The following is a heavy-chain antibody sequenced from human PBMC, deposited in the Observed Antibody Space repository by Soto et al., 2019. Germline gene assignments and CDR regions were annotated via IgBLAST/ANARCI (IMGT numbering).Heavy chain of an antibody. CDR3: ATGHSSSNFDY. V-gene: IGHV1-24*01. CDR1: GYTHTDLS. CDR2: FDPEDGET. J-gene: IGHJ4*02. Sequence: GASVKVCCKVSGYTHTDLSMHWVRQAPGKGLEWMGGFDPEDGETIYAQKFQGRVTMTEDTSTDTAYMELSSLRSEDTAVYYGATGHSSSNFDYWGQGTLVTVSS. D-gene: IGHD6-13*01.